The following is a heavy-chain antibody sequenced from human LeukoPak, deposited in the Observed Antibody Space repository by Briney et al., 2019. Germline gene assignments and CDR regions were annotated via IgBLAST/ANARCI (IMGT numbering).Heavy chain of an antibody. CDR2: IKQDGSEK. CDR3: AKLLYYYDSSQPY. J-gene: IGHJ4*02. CDR1: GFSFSTYW. V-gene: IGHV3-7*03. D-gene: IGHD3-22*01. Sequence: GGSLRLSCAASGFSFSTYWMSWVRQAPGKGLEWVANIKQDGSEKYYVDSVKGRFTISRDNSKNTLYLQMNSLRAEDTAVYYCAKLLYYYDSSQPYWGQGTLVTVSS.